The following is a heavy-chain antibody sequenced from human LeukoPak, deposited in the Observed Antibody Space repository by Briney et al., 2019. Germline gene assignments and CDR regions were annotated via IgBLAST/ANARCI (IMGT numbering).Heavy chain of an antibody. Sequence: SETLSLTCTVSGGSISSGGYSWSWIRQPPGKGLEWIGYIYHSGSTYYNPSLKSRVTISVDRSKNQFSLKLSSVTAADTAVYYCASNIAAAGSGNYWGQGTLVTVSS. CDR2: IYHSGST. CDR1: GGSISSGGYS. J-gene: IGHJ4*02. CDR3: ASNIAAAGSGNY. D-gene: IGHD6-13*01. V-gene: IGHV4-30-2*01.